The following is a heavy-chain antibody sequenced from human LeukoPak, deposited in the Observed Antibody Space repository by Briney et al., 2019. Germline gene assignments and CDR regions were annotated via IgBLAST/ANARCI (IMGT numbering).Heavy chain of an antibody. V-gene: IGHV4-61*02. CDR2: IYTSGST. D-gene: IGHD2-2*01. CDR3: ARVGCSSTSCSQHHYYYYYYYMDV. J-gene: IGHJ6*03. Sequence: SQTLSLTCTVSGGSISSGSYYWSWIRQPAGKGLEWIGRIYTSGSTNYNPSLKSRVTMSVDTSKNQFSLKLSSVTAADTAVYYCARVGCSSTSCSQHHYYYYYYYMDVWGKGTTVTISS. CDR1: GGSISSGSYY.